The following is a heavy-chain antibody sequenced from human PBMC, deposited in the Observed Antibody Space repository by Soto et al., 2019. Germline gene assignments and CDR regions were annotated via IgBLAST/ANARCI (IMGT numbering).Heavy chain of an antibody. Sequence: QVQLVESGGGVVQPGRSLRLSCAASGFTFSSYALHWVRHAPGKGLEWVAVISYDGINKYYADSVKGLFTISRDNSKNTLYLQINILRAEDTAVYYGARANYDTYYFDYWGQGTLVTVS. J-gene: IGHJ4*02. V-gene: IGHV3-30-3*01. CDR1: GFTFSSYA. CDR2: ISYDGINK. CDR3: ARANYDTYYFDY. D-gene: IGHD3-22*01.